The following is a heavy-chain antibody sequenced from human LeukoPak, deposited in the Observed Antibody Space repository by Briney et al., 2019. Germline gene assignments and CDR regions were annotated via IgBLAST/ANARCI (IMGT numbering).Heavy chain of an antibody. D-gene: IGHD2-15*01. CDR1: GYTFTGYY. Sequence: GASVKVSCKASGYTFTGYYMRWVRQAPGQGLEWMGWINPNSGGTNYAQKFQGRVTMTRDTSISTAYMELSRLRSDDTAVYYCASSFCSGGSCYFYDFDIWGQGTMVTVSS. CDR2: INPNSGGT. J-gene: IGHJ3*02. CDR3: ASSFCSGGSCYFYDFDI. V-gene: IGHV1-2*02.